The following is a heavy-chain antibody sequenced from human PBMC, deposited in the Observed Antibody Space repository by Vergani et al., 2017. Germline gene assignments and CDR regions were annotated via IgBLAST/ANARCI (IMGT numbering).Heavy chain of an antibody. V-gene: IGHV1-18*04. Sequence: QVQLVQSGAEVKKPGASVKVSCEGSGYTFRNYGISWVRQAPGEGLGWLGWISVYNGEKKFAQKFQGRVTLTRDTSTDTAYMEMGSLSSDDTAVYYCARDRGNSREYDFDYWGQGTLVTVSS. CDR2: ISVYNGEK. J-gene: IGHJ4*02. CDR1: GYTFRNYG. D-gene: IGHD2/OR15-2a*01. CDR3: ARDRGNSREYDFDY.